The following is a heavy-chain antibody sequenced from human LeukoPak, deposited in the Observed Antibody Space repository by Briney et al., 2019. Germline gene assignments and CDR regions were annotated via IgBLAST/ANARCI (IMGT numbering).Heavy chain of an antibody. J-gene: IGHJ4*02. CDR2: VSAYNGNT. CDR1: GYTFTNFA. V-gene: IGHV1-18*01. D-gene: IGHD3-3*01. Sequence: VSVTVSCKASGYTFTNFAISWVRQAPGQGLEWMGWVSAYNGNTNYAQKFQGRVSMTTDTSTSTAHMDLRSLRSDDTAVYYCARGEGIFFDYWGQGTLVTVSS. CDR3: ARGEGIFFDY.